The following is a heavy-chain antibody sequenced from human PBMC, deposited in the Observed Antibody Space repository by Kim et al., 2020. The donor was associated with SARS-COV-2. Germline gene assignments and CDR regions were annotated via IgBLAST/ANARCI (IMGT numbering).Heavy chain of an antibody. CDR3: WARGVTLGGVSYCCYGMD. V-gene: IGHV3-23*01. CDR1: GFTFSSYA. Sequence: GGSLRLSCAASGFTFSSYAMSWVRQAPGKGLEWVSAISGSGGTYYSAYAKRGRIIFTNNTTKKPYLQQMSMRTADTAADYCWARGVTLGGVSYCCYGMD. CDR2: ISGSGGT. J-gene: IGHJ6*01. D-gene: IGHD2-21*02.